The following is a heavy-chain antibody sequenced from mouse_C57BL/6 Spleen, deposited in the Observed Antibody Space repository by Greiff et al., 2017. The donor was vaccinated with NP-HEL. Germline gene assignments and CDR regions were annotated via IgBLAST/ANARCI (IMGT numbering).Heavy chain of an antibody. D-gene: IGHD2-2*01. Sequence: EVKLVESGGGLVQPGGSLSLSCAASGFTFTDYYMSWVRQPPGKALEWLGFIRNKANGYTTEYSASVKGRFTISRDNSQSILYLQMNALRAEDSATYYCASGYDGDYYAMDYWGQGTSVTVSS. CDR3: ASGYDGDYYAMDY. CDR2: IRNKANGYTT. CDR1: GFTFTDYY. V-gene: IGHV7-3*01. J-gene: IGHJ4*01.